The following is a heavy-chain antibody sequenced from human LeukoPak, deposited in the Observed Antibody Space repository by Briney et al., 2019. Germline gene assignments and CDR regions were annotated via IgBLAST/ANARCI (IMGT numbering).Heavy chain of an antibody. J-gene: IGHJ4*02. V-gene: IGHV4-59*08. CDR2: IYYSGST. Sequence: PSETLSLTCTVSGGSINTYYWNWIRQPPGKGLEWIGNIYYSGSTYYNPSLKSRVTISVDTSKNQFSLKLSSVTAADTAVYYCARLTYYYDSSGYYGDYWGQGTLVTVSS. D-gene: IGHD3-22*01. CDR3: ARLTYYYDSSGYYGDY. CDR1: GGSINTYY.